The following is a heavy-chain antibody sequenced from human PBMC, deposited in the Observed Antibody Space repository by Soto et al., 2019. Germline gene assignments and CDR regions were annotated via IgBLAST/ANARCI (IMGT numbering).Heavy chain of an antibody. Sequence: ASVKFSCKASGYTFTSYYMHWVRQAPGQGLEWMGIINPNSGSTTYAQKFQGRVTMTRDTSTSTVYMELTSLTSGDTAVYYCARAGIAYCSSTTCYLYYYVMDVWGQGTTVTV. CDR1: GYTFTSYY. V-gene: IGHV1-46*01. J-gene: IGHJ6*02. D-gene: IGHD2-2*01. CDR2: INPNSGST. CDR3: ARAGIAYCSSTTCYLYYYVMDV.